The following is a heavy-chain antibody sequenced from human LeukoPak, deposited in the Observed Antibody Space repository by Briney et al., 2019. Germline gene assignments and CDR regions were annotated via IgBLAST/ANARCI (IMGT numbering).Heavy chain of an antibody. CDR3: AKDRPQYCSSVNCYVFDS. V-gene: IGHV3-21*04. J-gene: IGHJ4*02. CDR1: GLTFSHYS. CDR2: ISSSSSYT. D-gene: IGHD2-2*01. Sequence: GGSLRLSCAASGLTFSHYSMNWLRQAPGKGLEWVSSISSSSSYTYYVDSVKGRFTISRDNAKNSLYLQMNSLRAEDTALYYCAKDRPQYCSSVNCYVFDSWGQGTLVTVSS.